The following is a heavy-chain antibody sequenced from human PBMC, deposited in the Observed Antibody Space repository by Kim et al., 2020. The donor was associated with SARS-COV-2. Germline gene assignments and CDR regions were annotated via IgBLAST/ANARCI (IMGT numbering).Heavy chain of an antibody. Sequence: KIQGRVTMTRDTSISTAYMELSRLRSDDTAVYYCARPLISDWLYYGMDVWGQGTTVTVSS. J-gene: IGHJ6*02. CDR3: ARPLISDWLYYGMDV. V-gene: IGHV1-2*02. D-gene: IGHD3-9*01.